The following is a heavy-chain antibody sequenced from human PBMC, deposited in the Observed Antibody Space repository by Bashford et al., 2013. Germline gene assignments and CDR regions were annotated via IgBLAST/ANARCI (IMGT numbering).Heavy chain of an antibody. CDR1: GFIFSDYY. J-gene: IGHJ6*02. CDR2: IGNKAYSSTT. D-gene: IGHD5-18*01. Sequence: GGSLRLSCAASGFIFSDYYMDWVRQAPGKGLEWVGRIGNKAYSSTTEYAASVKGRFIVSRDDSRNSLYLQMNSLRDEDTAVYYCARSIIEGYSYGSSYYYYGMDVWGQGTTVTVSS. CDR3: ARSIIEGYSYGSSYYYYGMDV. V-gene: IGHV3-72*01.